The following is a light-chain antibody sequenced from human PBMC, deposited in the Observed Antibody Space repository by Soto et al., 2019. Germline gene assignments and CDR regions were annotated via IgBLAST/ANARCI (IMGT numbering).Light chain of an antibody. Sequence: IQMTQSPSSLSASIGDRVTITCRTSQSIRNDLAWYQQKPGKAPKLLMYDASSLQSGVPSRFSGSGSGTGFTLTISSLQPEYCATYYCLQDYNYPWTFGQGTKVDIK. CDR1: QSIRND. V-gene: IGKV1-6*01. CDR3: LQDYNYPWT. J-gene: IGKJ1*01. CDR2: DAS.